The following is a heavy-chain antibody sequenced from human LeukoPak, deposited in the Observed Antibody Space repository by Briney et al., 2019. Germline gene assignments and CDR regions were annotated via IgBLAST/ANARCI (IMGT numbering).Heavy chain of an antibody. CDR3: ARVDIDTNWFDP. V-gene: IGHV4-38-2*02. CDR1: GYSISSAYY. Sequence: SETLSLTCSVSGYSISSAYYWGWIRQPPGKGLEWIGTMYHSGSTNYNPSLKSRVTISVDTSKNQFSLKLSSVTAADTAVYYCARVDIDTNWFDPWGQGTLVTVSS. CDR2: MYHSGST. J-gene: IGHJ5*02.